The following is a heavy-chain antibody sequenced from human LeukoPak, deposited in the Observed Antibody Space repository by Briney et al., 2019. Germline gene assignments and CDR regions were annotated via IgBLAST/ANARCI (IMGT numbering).Heavy chain of an antibody. D-gene: IGHD3-16*01. J-gene: IGHJ5*02. CDR2: IDSDGSST. V-gene: IGHV3-74*01. CDR1: RSNSSNYW. CDR3: ARGGGSYGWFDP. Sequence: PGGSLRLSCAASRSNSSNYWMHWVRQGPGKGLVWVSRIDSDGSSTNYADSVKGRFTISRDSAKNTLYLQMNSLRAEDTAVYYCARGGGSYGWFDPWGQGTLVTVSS.